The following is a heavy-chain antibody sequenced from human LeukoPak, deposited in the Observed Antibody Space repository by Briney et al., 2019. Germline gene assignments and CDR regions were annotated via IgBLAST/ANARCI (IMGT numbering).Heavy chain of an antibody. CDR1: GFTFSSYG. Sequence: GGSLRLSCAASGFTFSSYGMHWVRQAPGKGLEWVAVISYDGSNKYYADSVKGRFTISRDNSKNTLYLQMNSLRAEDTAVYYCAKDFPERHWGQGTLVTVSS. CDR2: ISYDGSNK. D-gene: IGHD1-1*01. CDR3: AKDFPERH. J-gene: IGHJ4*02. V-gene: IGHV3-30*18.